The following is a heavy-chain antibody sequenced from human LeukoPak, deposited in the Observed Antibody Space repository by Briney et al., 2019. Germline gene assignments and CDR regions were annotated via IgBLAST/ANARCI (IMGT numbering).Heavy chain of an antibody. CDR1: GYSFTSYW. CDR2: IYPDDSDT. CDR3: ARQKEGVGGAFDI. Sequence: GESLKISCKGSGYSFTSYWIVWVRQMPGKGLEWMGTIYPDDSDTRYSPSFQGQVTISADKSISTAYLQWSSLKASDTAMYYCARQKEGVGGAFDIWGQGTMVTVSS. J-gene: IGHJ3*02. D-gene: IGHD1-26*01. V-gene: IGHV5-51*01.